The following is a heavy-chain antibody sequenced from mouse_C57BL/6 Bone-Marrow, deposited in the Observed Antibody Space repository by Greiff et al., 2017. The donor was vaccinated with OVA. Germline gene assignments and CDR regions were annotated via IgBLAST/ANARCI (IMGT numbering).Heavy chain of an antibody. J-gene: IGHJ1*03. CDR1: GFNIKDDY. CDR2: IDPENGDT. Sequence: EVQLQQSGAELVRPGASVKLSCTASGFNIKDDYMHWVKQRPEQGLEWIGWIDPENGDTAYASKFQGKATITADTSSNTAYLQLSSLTSEDTAVYYCTRGSHWYFEGWGTGTTVTVSS. CDR3: TRGSHWYFEG. V-gene: IGHV14-4*01.